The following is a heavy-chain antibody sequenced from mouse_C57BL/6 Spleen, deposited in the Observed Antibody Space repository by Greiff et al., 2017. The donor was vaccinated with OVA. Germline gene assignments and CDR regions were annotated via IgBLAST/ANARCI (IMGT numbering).Heavy chain of an antibody. D-gene: IGHD1-1*01. Sequence: QVQLKQSGAELVRPGASVTLSCKASGYTFTDYEMHWVKQTPVHGLEWIGAIDPETGGTAYNQKFKGKAILTADKSSSTAYMELRSLTSEDSAVYYCTKKGSSHYFDYWGQGTTLTVSS. CDR1: GYTFTDYE. J-gene: IGHJ2*01. CDR3: TKKGSSHYFDY. CDR2: IDPETGGT. V-gene: IGHV1-15*01.